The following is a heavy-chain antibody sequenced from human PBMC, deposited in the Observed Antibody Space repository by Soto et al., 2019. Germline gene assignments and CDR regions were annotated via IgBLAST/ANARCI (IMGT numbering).Heavy chain of an antibody. CDR1: GFTFSNHI. CDR2: ILDDGNNK. V-gene: IGHV3-30-3*01. Sequence: QVQLVESGGGVVQPGRSLRLSCAASGFTFSNHIMHWVRQAPGKGLVWVAVILDDGNNKYYADSVKGRFTISRDNSKNTLYLQRNSLRPYDTAVYYCARDDEGGSYCDLGHWGQGTLVTVSS. CDR3: ARDDEGGSYCDLGH. J-gene: IGHJ4*02. D-gene: IGHD3-10*01.